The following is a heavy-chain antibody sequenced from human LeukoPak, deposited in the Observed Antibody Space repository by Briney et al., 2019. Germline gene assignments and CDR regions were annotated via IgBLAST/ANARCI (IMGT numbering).Heavy chain of an antibody. CDR1: GYSFTSYW. Sequence: PGEPLKTSCKGSGYSFTSYWIGWVRQLPGKGLEWMGIIYPGDSDTRYSPSFQGQVTISADKSISTAYLQWSSLKASDTAMYYCARVDTAMVRDYYYGMDVWGQGTTVTVSS. D-gene: IGHD5-18*01. CDR2: IYPGDSDT. J-gene: IGHJ6*02. V-gene: IGHV5-51*01. CDR3: ARVDTAMVRDYYYGMDV.